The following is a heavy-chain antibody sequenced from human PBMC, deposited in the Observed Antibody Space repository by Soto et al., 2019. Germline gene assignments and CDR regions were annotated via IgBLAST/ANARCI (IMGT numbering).Heavy chain of an antibody. V-gene: IGHV3-74*01. CDR1: GFTFSSYW. D-gene: IGHD3-3*01. J-gene: IGHJ5*02. CDR3: AREYYDFWSDWFDP. Sequence: GGSLRLSCAASGFTFSSYWMHWVRQAPGKGLVWGSRSNSDGSSTSYADSVKGRFTISRDNAKNTLYLQMNSLRAEDTAVYYCAREYYDFWSDWFDPWGQGTLVTVSS. CDR2: SNSDGSST.